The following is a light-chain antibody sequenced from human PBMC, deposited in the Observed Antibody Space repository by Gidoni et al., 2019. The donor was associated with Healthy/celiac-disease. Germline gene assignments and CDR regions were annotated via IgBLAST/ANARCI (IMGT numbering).Light chain of an antibody. CDR2: GAS. CDR3: QQYGSSPPMCS. Sequence: IVLTQSPGTLSLSPGERATLSCRASQSVSSSYLAWYQQKPGQAPRLLIYGASSRATGIPDRFSGSGSGTDFTLTISRLGPEDFAVYYCQQYGSSPPMCSFGQGTKLEIK. J-gene: IGKJ2*04. CDR1: QSVSSSY. V-gene: IGKV3-20*01.